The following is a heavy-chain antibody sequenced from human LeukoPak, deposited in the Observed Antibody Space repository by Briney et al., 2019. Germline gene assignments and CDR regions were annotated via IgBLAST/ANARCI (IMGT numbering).Heavy chain of an antibody. CDR3: AAVPRWSYGYYYYGMDV. CDR1: GFTFTSSA. CDR2: IVVGSGNT. J-gene: IGHJ6*02. D-gene: IGHD1-26*01. Sequence: SVKVSCKASGFTFTSSAMQWVRQARGQRLEWIGWIVVGSGNTNYAQKFQERVTITRDMSTSTAYMELGSLRSEDTAVYYCAAVPRWSYGYYYYGMDVWGQGTTVTVSS. V-gene: IGHV1-58*02.